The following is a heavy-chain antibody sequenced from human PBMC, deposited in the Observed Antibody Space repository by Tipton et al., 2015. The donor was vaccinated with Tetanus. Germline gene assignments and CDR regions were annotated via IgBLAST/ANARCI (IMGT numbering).Heavy chain of an antibody. J-gene: IGHJ5*02. V-gene: IGHV3-23*01. CDR3: ANFAPVVVVAATPNWFDP. Sequence: LRLSCAASGFTFSSYAMSWVRQAPGKGLEWVSAISGSGGSTYYADSVKGRFTISRDNSKNTLYLQMNSLRAEDTAVYYCANFAPVVVVAATPNWFDPWGQGTLVTVSS. CDR2: ISGSGGST. CDR1: GFTFSSYA. D-gene: IGHD2-15*01.